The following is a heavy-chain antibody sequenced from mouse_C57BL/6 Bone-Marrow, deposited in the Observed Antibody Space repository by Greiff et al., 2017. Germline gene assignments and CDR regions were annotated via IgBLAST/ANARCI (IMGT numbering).Heavy chain of an antibody. J-gene: IGHJ4*01. CDR2: IDPENGDT. CDR3: TTLDDGSSDYAMDY. V-gene: IGHV14-4*01. D-gene: IGHD1-1*01. Sequence: VQLKQSGAELVRPGASVKLSCTASGFNIKADYMHWVKQRPEQGLEWNGWIDPENGDTEYASQFPGKATITADTSSNTAYLQLSSLTSEDTAGYYCTTLDDGSSDYAMDYWGQGTSVTVSS. CDR1: GFNIKADY.